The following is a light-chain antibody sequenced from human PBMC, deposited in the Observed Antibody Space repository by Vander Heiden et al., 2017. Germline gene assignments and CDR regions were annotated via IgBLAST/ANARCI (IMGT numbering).Light chain of an antibody. V-gene: IGLV3-19*01. CDR3: NSRDSSGNHLV. CDR1: SLRSYY. Sequence: SALTQHPAVSVPSGQTVRITCQGDSLRSYYASWYQQKPGQAPVLVIYGKNNRRSGIPDRFSGSSSGNTASLTITGAQAEDEADYYCNSRDSSGNHLVFGGGTKLTVL. CDR2: GKN. J-gene: IGLJ2*01.